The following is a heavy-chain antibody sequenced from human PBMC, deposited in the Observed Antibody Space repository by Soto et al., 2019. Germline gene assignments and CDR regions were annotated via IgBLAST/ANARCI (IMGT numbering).Heavy chain of an antibody. D-gene: IGHD3-22*01. CDR1: GYTFTSYD. V-gene: IGHV1-8*01. Sequence: ASVKVSCKASGYTFTSYDINWVRQATGQGLEWMGWMNPNSGNTGYAQKFQGRVTMTRNTSISTAYMELSSLSSVTAADTAVYYCARTLRIYYYDSSGTTVYWGQGTLVTVSS. J-gene: IGHJ4*02. CDR2: MNPNSGNT. CDR3: ARTLRIYYYDSSGTTVY.